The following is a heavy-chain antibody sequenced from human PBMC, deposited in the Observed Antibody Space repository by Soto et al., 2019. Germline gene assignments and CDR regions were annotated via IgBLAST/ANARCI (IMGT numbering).Heavy chain of an antibody. CDR2: IYYSGST. V-gene: IGHV4-31*03. CDR3: ARVETDIVVVPAALGAFDI. CDR1: GGSISSGGYY. J-gene: IGHJ3*02. Sequence: PSETLSLTCTVSGGSISSGGYYCSCIRQHPWSGLEWIGYIYYSGSTYYNPSLKSRVTISVDTSKNQFSLKLSSVTAADTAVYYCARVETDIVVVPAALGAFDIWGQGTMVTVSS. D-gene: IGHD2-2*01.